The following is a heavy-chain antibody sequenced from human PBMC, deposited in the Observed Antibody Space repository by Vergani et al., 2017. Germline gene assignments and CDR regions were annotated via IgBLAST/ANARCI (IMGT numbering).Heavy chain of an antibody. V-gene: IGHV3-48*03. CDR1: GLIFSRFD. CDR2: ISSTGSSM. CDR3: ARDRYYLGSGSYPYFYYYGLDV. J-gene: IGHJ6*02. Sequence: EVQLVESGGGLVQPGGSLRLSCADSGLIFSRFDMNWVRQAPGKGLEWISYISSTGSSMSYADSVKGRFTISRDNAKDSLFLQMSSLRADDTAVYYCARDRYYLGSGSYPYFYYYGLDVWGQGTAVTVSS. D-gene: IGHD3-10*01.